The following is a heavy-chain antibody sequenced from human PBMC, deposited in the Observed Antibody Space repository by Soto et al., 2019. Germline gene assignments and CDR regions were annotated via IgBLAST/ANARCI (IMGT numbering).Heavy chain of an antibody. CDR3: AHSYYGYYRNAFDI. V-gene: IGHV2-5*01. Sequence: QITLKESGPTLVKPTQTLTLTCTFSGFSLSTSGVGVGWIRQPPGKALEWLALIYWNDDKRYSPSLKSRLTITKDTSKNQVVLTMTNMDPVDTATYYCAHSYYGYYRNAFDIWGQGTMVTVSS. CDR2: IYWNDDK. J-gene: IGHJ3*02. CDR1: GFSLSTSGVG. D-gene: IGHD4-17*01.